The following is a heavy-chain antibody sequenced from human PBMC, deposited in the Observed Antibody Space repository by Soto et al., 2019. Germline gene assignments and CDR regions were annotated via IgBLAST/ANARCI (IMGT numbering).Heavy chain of an antibody. J-gene: IGHJ4*02. V-gene: IGHV1-18*01. CDR3: AAGGRNTAEGY. D-gene: IGHD5-18*01. CDR1: GYTFTSYG. Sequence: QVQLVQSGAEVKKPGASVKVSCKASGYTFTSYGISWVRQAPGQGLEYMGWISAYNGNTNAAQNLQGRVSMTTDTAASTACMDLGILGTDDTAVYYGAAGGRNTAEGYRGQGTLETVSS. CDR2: ISAYNGNT.